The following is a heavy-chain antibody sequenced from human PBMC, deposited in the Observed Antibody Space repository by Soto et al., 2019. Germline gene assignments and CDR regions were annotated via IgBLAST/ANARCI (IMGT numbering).Heavy chain of an antibody. CDR3: ATDRTRWLRFDLGS. CDR1: GFTFSSYA. V-gene: IGHV3-23*01. CDR2: ITGSAGST. Sequence: EVQLLESGGGLVQPGGSLRLSCAASGFTFSSYAMSWVRQAPGKGLEWVSSITGSAGSTYYADSVKGRFTISRDNSKNTLYLQMNSLRAEDTAVYYCATDRTRWLRFDLGSWGQGTLVTVSS. D-gene: IGHD5-12*01. J-gene: IGHJ4*02.